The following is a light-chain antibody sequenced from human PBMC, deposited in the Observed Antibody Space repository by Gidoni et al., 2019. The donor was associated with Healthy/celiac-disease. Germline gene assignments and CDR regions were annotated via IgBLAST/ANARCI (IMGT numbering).Light chain of an antibody. CDR1: KLGYNY. CDR2: QDI. V-gene: IGLV3-1*01. CDR3: QAWDSSSYV. J-gene: IGLJ1*01. Sequence: SYELTQPPSVSVAPGQTASITCSGDKLGYNYASWNQQKPGPCPVLVIYQDIKRPSGIPGRFSGSNSGNTATLTISGTQAMDEADYYCQAWDSSSYVFGTGTKVTVL.